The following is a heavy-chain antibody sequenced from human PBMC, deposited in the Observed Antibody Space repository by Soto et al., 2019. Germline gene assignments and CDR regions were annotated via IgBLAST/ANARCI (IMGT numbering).Heavy chain of an antibody. CDR2: IWYDGSKK. V-gene: IGHV3-33*01. Sequence: QVQVVESGGGVVQPGRSLRLSCAASGFTFSSFGMHWVRQAPGKGLEWVSLIWYDGSKKSYGDSVKGRFTISRDNSMNRLYLHMNSLRADDPAVYYCARYTSYYSVWSGYYSSRKGIEVWGQGTMVTVSS. J-gene: IGHJ6*02. CDR1: GFTFSSFG. CDR3: ARYTSYYSVWSGYYSSRKGIEV. D-gene: IGHD3-3*01.